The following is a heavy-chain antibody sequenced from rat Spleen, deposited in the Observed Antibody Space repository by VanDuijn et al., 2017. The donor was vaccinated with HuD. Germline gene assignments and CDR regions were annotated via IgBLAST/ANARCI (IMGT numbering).Heavy chain of an antibody. D-gene: IGHD1-12*03. CDR3: TTTDGSPFDY. Sequence: EVQLVESGGGLVQPGRSLKLSCAASGFTFSDYYMAWVRQAPKKGLAGVASIIYDGGRTYYRDSVKGRFTISRDNAKNSLYLQKDSLWSEDTATYYCTTTDGSPFDYWGQGVMVTVSS. CDR1: GFTFSDYY. V-gene: IGHV5-20*01. CDR2: IIYDGGRT. J-gene: IGHJ2*01.